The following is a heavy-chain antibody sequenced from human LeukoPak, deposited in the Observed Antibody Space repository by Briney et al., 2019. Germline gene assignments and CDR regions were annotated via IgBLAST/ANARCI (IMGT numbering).Heavy chain of an antibody. D-gene: IGHD2-8*02. J-gene: IGHJ4*02. CDR1: GFTFTNSW. Sequence: GGSLRLSCAASGFTFTNSWMAWVRQAPGKGLEWVANIKQDGSTKHYADSLKGRFTISRDNPKNSLYLQMNSMRVDDTAVYYCARDTDGGLDYWGQGILVTVAS. CDR2: IKQDGSTK. V-gene: IGHV3-7*01. CDR3: ARDTDGGLDY.